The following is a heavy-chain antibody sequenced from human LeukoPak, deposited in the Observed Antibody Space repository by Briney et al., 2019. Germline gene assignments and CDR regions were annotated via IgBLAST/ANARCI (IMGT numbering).Heavy chain of an antibody. CDR2: ISQNGIT. Sequence: SETLSLTCTVSCASIGSYYWSWMRQPPGKGLEWIGFISQNGITHYTASLKSRVTISVDTSKNQFSLKLSSVTAAHTAVYYCARPPRSGWFDPWGQGTLVTVSS. D-gene: IGHD3-10*01. CDR1: CASIGSYY. V-gene: IGHV4-59*08. J-gene: IGHJ5*02. CDR3: ARPPRSGWFDP.